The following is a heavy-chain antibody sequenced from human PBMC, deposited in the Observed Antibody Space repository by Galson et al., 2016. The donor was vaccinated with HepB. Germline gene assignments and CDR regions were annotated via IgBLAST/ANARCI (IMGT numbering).Heavy chain of an antibody. D-gene: IGHD5-12*01. Sequence: SLRLSCAASGFTFSSYAMSWVRQAPGKGLEWVSGISGSGYSTFYADSMQGRFTISRDNSKSTLYLQMNSLRAEDTAVYYCAKAEGLSASGYWLADSWGQGTLVTVSS. J-gene: IGHJ4*02. CDR2: ISGSGYST. CDR1: GFTFSSYA. CDR3: AKAEGLSASGYWLADS. V-gene: IGHV3-23*01.